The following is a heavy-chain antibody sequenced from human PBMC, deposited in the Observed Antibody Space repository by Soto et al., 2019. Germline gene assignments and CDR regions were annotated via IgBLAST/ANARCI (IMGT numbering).Heavy chain of an antibody. Sequence: ASETLSLTCAVYGGSFSGYYWSWIRQPPGKGLEWIGEINHSGSTNYNPSLKSRVTISVDTSKNQFSLKLSSVTAADTAVYYCARGLVVVVAAANWFDPWGQGTLVTVSS. J-gene: IGHJ5*02. D-gene: IGHD2-15*01. CDR2: INHSGST. CDR3: ARGLVVVVAAANWFDP. V-gene: IGHV4-34*01. CDR1: GGSFSGYY.